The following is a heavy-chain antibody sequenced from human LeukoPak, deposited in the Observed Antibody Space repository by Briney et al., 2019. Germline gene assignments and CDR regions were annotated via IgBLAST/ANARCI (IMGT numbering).Heavy chain of an antibody. CDR3: ATPLPLLSRTYYYYYMDV. J-gene: IGHJ6*03. D-gene: IGHD2-2*01. Sequence: ASVKVSCKASGYTFTSYYMHWVRQAPGQGLEWMGIINPSGGSTSYAQKFQGRVTMTRDTSTSTVYMELSSLRSEDTAVYYCATPLPLLSRTYYYYYMDVWGKGTTVTVPS. CDR2: INPSGGST. CDR1: GYTFTSYY. V-gene: IGHV1-46*01.